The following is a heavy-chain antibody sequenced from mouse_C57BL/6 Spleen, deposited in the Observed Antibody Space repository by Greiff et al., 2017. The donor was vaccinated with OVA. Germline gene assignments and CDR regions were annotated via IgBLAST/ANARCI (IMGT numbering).Heavy chain of an antibody. Sequence: DVKLVESGPGMVKPSQSLSLTCTVTGYSITSGYDWHWIRHFPGNKLEWMGYISYSGSTNYNTSLKSRISITHDTTKNHFFLKLNSVTTEDTATYDCARGGYDYDEGYFDVWGTGTTVTVSS. J-gene: IGHJ1*03. CDR1: GYSITSGYD. CDR2: ISYSGST. CDR3: ARGGYDYDEGYFDV. D-gene: IGHD2-4*01. V-gene: IGHV3-1*01.